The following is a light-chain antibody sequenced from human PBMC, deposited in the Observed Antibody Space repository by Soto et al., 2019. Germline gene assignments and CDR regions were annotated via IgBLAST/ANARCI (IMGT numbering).Light chain of an antibody. J-gene: IGLJ3*02. CDR1: SSDVGGYNY. CDR2: EVS. V-gene: IGLV2-14*01. Sequence: QSALTQPASVSGSPGQSITLSCTGTSSDVGGYNYVSWYQQHPGKAPKLMIYEVSNRPSGVSNRFSGSKSGNTASLPISGLQAEDEADYSGSSYTSSSTLDWVFGGGTKLTVL. CDR3: SSYTSSSTLDWV.